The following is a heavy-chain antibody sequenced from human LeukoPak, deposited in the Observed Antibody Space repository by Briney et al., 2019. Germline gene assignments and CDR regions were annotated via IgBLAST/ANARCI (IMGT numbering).Heavy chain of an antibody. CDR1: GFSFSNCW. CDR3: AREIHNNFWSGPGFDY. D-gene: IGHD3-3*01. Sequence: GGSLRLSCAASGFSFSNCWMSWVRQAPGKGLEWVANIKQDGSEKYYVDSVKGRFTISRDNAKNSLYLRMNSLRAEDTAVYYCAREIHNNFWSGPGFDYWGQGTLVTVSS. J-gene: IGHJ4*02. CDR2: IKQDGSEK. V-gene: IGHV3-7*01.